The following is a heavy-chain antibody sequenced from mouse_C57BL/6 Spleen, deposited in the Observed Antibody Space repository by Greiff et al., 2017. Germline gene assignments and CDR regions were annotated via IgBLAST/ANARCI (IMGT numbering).Heavy chain of an antibody. Sequence: VQLQQSGAELARPGASVKMSCKASGYSFTSYTMHWVKPRPGQGLDWIGYINPSSGYPKYNQTFKDKATLTADKSSSTASMHLSSLPSAASAVSDYEREHDCYYEIAYWGQGTLGTVSA. CDR3: EREHDCYYEIAY. CDR2: INPSSGYP. D-gene: IGHD2-3*01. V-gene: IGHV1-4*01. J-gene: IGHJ3*01. CDR1: GYSFTSYT.